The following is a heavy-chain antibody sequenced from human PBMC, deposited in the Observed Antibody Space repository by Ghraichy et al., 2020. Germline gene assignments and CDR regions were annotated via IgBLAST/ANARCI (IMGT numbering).Heavy chain of an antibody. J-gene: IGHJ6*03. Sequence: GESLNISCAASGFTFSSYWMHWVRQAPGKGLVWVSRINSDGSSTSYADSVKGRFTISRDNAKNTLYLQMNSLRAEDTAVYYCARATYYYDSSASYYYYMDVWGKGTTVTVSS. CDR2: INSDGSST. CDR3: ARATYYYDSSASYYYYMDV. V-gene: IGHV3-74*01. D-gene: IGHD3-22*01. CDR1: GFTFSSYW.